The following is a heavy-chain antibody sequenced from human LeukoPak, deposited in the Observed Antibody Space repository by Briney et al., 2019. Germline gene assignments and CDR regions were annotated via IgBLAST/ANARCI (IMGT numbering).Heavy chain of an antibody. CDR1: GGSISSYY. V-gene: IGHV4-59*04. D-gene: IGHD3-10*01. CDR3: ARLLWFGELSTSFDY. Sequence: PSETLSLTCTVSGGSISSYYWSWIRQPPGKGVEWIGNIYYSGSTYYNPSFKSRVTISVDTSKNQFSLKMRSVTAADTAVYYCARLLWFGELSTSFDYWGQGTLVTVSS. CDR2: IYYSGST. J-gene: IGHJ4*02.